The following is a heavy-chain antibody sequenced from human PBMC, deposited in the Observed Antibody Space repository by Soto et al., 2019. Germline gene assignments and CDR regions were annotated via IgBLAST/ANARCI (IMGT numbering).Heavy chain of an antibody. D-gene: IGHD3-10*01. Sequence: ASVKVSCKASGYTFTTYYMHWVRQAPGQGLEWMGMINPIGGRANYAQKFQGRVTITTDKSTSTAYMELSSLRSEDTAVYYCARDLGYYGSGSYRPYYGMDVWGQGTTVTVSS. CDR2: INPIGGRA. CDR3: ARDLGYYGSGSYRPYYGMDV. CDR1: GYTFTTYY. V-gene: IGHV1-46*01. J-gene: IGHJ6*02.